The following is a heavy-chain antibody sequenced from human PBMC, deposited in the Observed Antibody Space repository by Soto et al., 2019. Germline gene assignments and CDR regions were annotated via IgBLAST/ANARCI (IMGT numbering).Heavy chain of an antibody. D-gene: IGHD2-2*02. J-gene: IGHJ4*02. V-gene: IGHV1-69-2*01. CDR2: VDPEDGET. CDR3: ATTAAGCSSTSCYRGGYFDY. Sequence: EVKLVQSGAEVKKPGATVKISCKVSGYTFTDYYMHWVQQAPGKGLEWMGLVDPEDGETIYAEKFQGRVTITADTSTDTAYMELSSLRSEDTAVYYCATTAAGCSSTSCYRGGYFDYWGQGTLVTVSS. CDR1: GYTFTDYY.